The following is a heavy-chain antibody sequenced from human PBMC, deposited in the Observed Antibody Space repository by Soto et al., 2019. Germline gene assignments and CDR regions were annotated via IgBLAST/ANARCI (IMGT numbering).Heavy chain of an antibody. CDR1: GYSFTSYW. J-gene: IGHJ5*02. D-gene: IGHD3-9*01. Sequence: EVQLVQSGAEVKKPGESLKISCKASGYSFTSYWIGWVRQISGKGLEWMGITYPEDSQTLYNPSFQGQVTISVDKSISTVYLQWSSLKASDTATYYCARRRYFDTLLDPWGQGTLVTVSS. V-gene: IGHV5-51*03. CDR3: ARRRYFDTLLDP. CDR2: TYPEDSQT.